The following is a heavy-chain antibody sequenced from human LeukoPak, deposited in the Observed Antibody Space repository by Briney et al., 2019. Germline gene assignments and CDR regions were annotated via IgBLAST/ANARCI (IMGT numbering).Heavy chain of an antibody. Sequence: GGSLRLSCAASGFTFNTYTMNWVRQAPGKGLEWVSSITGSGSYIYYADSVRGRFTISRDNANNSLYLQMDSLRAEDTDMYYCARYLGYSGTYYDYWGQGTLVTVSS. CDR2: ITGSGSYI. CDR1: GFTFNTYT. J-gene: IGHJ4*02. V-gene: IGHV3-21*01. CDR3: ARYLGYSGTYYDY. D-gene: IGHD1-26*01.